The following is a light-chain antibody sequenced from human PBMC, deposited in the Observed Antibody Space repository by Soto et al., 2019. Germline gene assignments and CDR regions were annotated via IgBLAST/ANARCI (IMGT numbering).Light chain of an antibody. J-gene: IGKJ3*01. V-gene: IGKV3-20*01. CDR1: EAISSNC. Sequence: EIVLTQSPGTLSLSPGERATLSCRASEAISSNCLVWYQLKIGRALRGLINSASIRANDIPDRFSGGGSGIDFSITISRLQLDDFAVYYDHQCGSHPFSFGPGTKVDIK. CDR2: SAS. CDR3: HQCGSHPFS.